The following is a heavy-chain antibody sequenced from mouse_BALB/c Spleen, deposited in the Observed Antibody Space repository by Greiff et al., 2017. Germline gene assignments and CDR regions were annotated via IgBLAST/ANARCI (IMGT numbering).Heavy chain of an antibody. Sequence: LQQPGSELVRPGASVKLSCKTSGYTFTSYWMHWVKQRHGQGLEWIGNIYPGSGSTNYDEKFKSKGTLTVDTSSSTAYMHLSSLTSEDSAVYYCTRGSMITTWFAYWGQGTLVTVSA. CDR1: GYTFTSYW. V-gene: IGHV1S22*01. CDR3: TRGSMITTWFAY. CDR2: IYPGSGST. D-gene: IGHD2-4*01. J-gene: IGHJ3*01.